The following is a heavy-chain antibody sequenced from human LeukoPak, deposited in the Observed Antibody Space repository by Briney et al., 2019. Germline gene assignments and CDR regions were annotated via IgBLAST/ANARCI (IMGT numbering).Heavy chain of an antibody. V-gene: IGHV3-30*04. Sequence: GGSLRLSCAASGFTFSSYAMHWVRQAPGKGLEWVAVISYDGSNKYYADSVKGRFTISRDNSKNTLYLQMNSLRAEDTAVYYCARVGYNNYYYYMDVWSKGTTVTISS. J-gene: IGHJ6*03. D-gene: IGHD5-24*01. CDR1: GFTFSSYA. CDR3: ARVGYNNYYYYMDV. CDR2: ISYDGSNK.